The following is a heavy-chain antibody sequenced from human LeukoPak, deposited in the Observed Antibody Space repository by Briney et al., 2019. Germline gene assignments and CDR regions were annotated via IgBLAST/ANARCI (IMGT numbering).Heavy chain of an antibody. Sequence: GGSLRLSCAASGFTFSSYAMHWVRQAPGKGLEWVAVISYDGSNKYYADSVKGRFTISRDNSKNTLFLQMNSLRAEDTAVYYCAHGAMYQLDYWGQGTLVTVSS. CDR1: GFTFSSYA. V-gene: IGHV3-30*04. CDR3: AHGAMYQLDY. D-gene: IGHD2-2*01. CDR2: ISYDGSNK. J-gene: IGHJ4*02.